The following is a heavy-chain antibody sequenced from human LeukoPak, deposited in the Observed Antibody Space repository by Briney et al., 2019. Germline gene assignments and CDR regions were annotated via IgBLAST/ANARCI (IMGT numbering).Heavy chain of an antibody. V-gene: IGHV3-21*06. D-gene: IGHD3-9*01. CDR2: ISSSSTYI. CDR3: ATDLIGYSDWLGDGN. Sequence: GGSLRLSCAASGFTFSSCSMNWVRQAPGKGLEWVSCISSSSTYIYYADSVKGRFTISRDNAKNSLYLQMNSLRAEDTAVYYCATDLIGYSDWLGDGNWGQGTLVTVSS. CDR1: GFTFSSCS. J-gene: IGHJ4*02.